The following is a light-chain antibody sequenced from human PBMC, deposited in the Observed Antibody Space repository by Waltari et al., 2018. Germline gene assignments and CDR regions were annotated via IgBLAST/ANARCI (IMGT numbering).Light chain of an antibody. V-gene: IGKV1-16*01. CDR2: GAS. CDR3: QQRSNWPPIT. CDR1: QGISKF. Sequence: DVQMTQSPSSLAASVGDRVTITCRAGQGISKFLAWFRQKPGKAPESLIYGASSLQSGVPSRFSGGGSGTDFTLTISSLQPEDFASYYCQQRSNWPPITFGQGTRLEIK. J-gene: IGKJ5*01.